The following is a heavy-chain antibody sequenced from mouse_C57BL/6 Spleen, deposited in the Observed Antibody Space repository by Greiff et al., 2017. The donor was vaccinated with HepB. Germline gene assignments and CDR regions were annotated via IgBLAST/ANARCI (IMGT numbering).Heavy chain of an antibody. V-gene: IGHV2-5*01. CDR3: ARYGYDGYYYAMDY. CDR1: GFSLTSYG. J-gene: IGHJ4*01. CDR2: IWRGGST. D-gene: IGHD2-2*01. Sequence: QVQLKQSGPGLVQPSQRLSITCTVSGFSLTSYGVHWVRQSPGKGLEWLGVIWRGGSTDYNAAFMSRLSITKDNSKSQVFFKMNSLQADDTAIYYCARYGYDGYYYAMDYWGQGTSVTVSS.